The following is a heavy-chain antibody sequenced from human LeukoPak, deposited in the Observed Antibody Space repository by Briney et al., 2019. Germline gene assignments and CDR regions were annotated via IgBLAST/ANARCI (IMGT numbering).Heavy chain of an antibody. CDR3: ASRVLFRYYFTY. CDR1: GYSISSDHF. D-gene: IGHD3-10*01. V-gene: IGHV4-38-2*02. CDR2: VYRSEST. J-gene: IGHJ4*02. Sequence: PSETLSLTCTVSGYSISSDHFWGWIRQPPGKGLEWIGNVYRSESTSYNPSLKSRVTISLDTSKNQFSLRLTSVTAADTAVYYCASRVLFRYYFTYWGQGTLVTVSS.